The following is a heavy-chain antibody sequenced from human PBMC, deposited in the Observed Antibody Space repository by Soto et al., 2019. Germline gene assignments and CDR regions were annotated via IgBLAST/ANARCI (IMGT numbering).Heavy chain of an antibody. CDR1: GFTFSSYW. D-gene: IGHD6-13*01. J-gene: IGHJ5*02. Sequence: GGSLRLSCAASGFTFSSYWMHWVRQAPGKGLVWVSRINSDGSSTSYAYSVKGRFTISRYNAKKTLYLQMNSLRAEDTAVYYCARDMGIRSSSWYGSDNWFDPLGQGTMVTVYS. CDR2: INSDGSST. CDR3: ARDMGIRSSSWYGSDNWFDP. V-gene: IGHV3-74*01.